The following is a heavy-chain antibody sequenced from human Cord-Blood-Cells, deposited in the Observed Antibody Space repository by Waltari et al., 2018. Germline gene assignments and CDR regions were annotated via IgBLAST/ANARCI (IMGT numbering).Heavy chain of an antibody. V-gene: IGHV4-59*01. CDR2: IYYSGST. Sequence: QVQLQESGPGLVKPSETLSLTCTVSGGSISSYYWSWIRQPPGKGLEWIGYIYYSGSTNYSPSLKDRVTISVDTSKNQFSLKLSSVTAADTAVYYCARVTQGWSWGWGYFDYWGQGTLVTVSS. CDR3: ARVTQGWSWGWGYFDY. CDR1: GGSISSYY. J-gene: IGHJ4*02. D-gene: IGHD7-27*01.